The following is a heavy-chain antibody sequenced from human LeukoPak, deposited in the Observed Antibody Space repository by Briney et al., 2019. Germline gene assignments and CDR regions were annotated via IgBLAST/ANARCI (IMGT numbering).Heavy chain of an antibody. CDR2: IYPGDSDT. CDR3: ARPHYSSSWFDAFDI. D-gene: IGHD6-13*01. J-gene: IGHJ3*02. CDR1: GYSFTSYW. Sequence: GVSLKIPCKGSGYSFTSYWIGWVRQMSGKRLEWVGSIYPGDSDTRYSPSFQGQVTISADKSISTAYLQWSSLKASDTAMYYCARPHYSSSWFDAFDIWGQGTMVTVSS. V-gene: IGHV5-51*01.